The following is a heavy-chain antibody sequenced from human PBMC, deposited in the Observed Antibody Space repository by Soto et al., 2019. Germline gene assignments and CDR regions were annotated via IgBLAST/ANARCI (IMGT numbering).Heavy chain of an antibody. CDR3: ARLGGKSGYYSYSY. D-gene: IGHD3-22*01. J-gene: IGHJ4*02. CDR1: GGSFSRNT. CDR2: IMPIFGSA. Sequence: QVQLVQSGAEVKKPGSSVKVSCKASGGSFSRNTISWLRQAPGQGLEWMGGIMPIFGSANYAQKFQGRVTITADENTRTVYMELSRLRSEDTAVYYCARLGGKSGYYSYSYWGQGTLVTVSS. V-gene: IGHV1-69*01.